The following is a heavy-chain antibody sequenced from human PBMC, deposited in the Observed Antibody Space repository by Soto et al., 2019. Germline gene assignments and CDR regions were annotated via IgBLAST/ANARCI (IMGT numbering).Heavy chain of an antibody. Sequence: GGSLRLSCAASGFTFSSYAMSWVRQAPGKGLEWVSAISGSGGSTYYADSVKGRFTISRDNSKTTLYLQMNSLRAEDTAVYYCAKGFTIFSARSMDVWGKGTTVTVSS. J-gene: IGHJ6*03. CDR2: ISGSGGST. V-gene: IGHV3-23*01. CDR1: GFTFSSYA. CDR3: AKGFTIFSARSMDV. D-gene: IGHD3-3*01.